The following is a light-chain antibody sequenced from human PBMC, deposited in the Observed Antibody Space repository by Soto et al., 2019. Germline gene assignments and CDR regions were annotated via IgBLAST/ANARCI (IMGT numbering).Light chain of an antibody. CDR2: EVS. V-gene: IGLV2-14*01. CDR3: SSYTSASPGGDV. CDR1: SSDVGGHYNY. J-gene: IGLJ1*01. Sequence: QSALTQPASVSGSPGQSITISCTGTSSDVGGHYNYVSWYQQHPGKAPKLLIYEVSNRPSGISNRFSASKSGNTASLTISCLQAEDQADYYCSSYTSASPGGDVFWTGTKVTVL.